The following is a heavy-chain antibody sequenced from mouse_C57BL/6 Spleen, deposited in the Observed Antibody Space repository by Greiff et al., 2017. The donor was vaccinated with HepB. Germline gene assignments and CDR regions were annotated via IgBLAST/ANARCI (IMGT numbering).Heavy chain of an antibody. CDR2: IYPGGGYT. V-gene: IGHV1-63*01. CDR1: GYTFTNYW. CDR3: ARRAYYSNYVWYFDV. D-gene: IGHD2-5*01. J-gene: IGHJ1*03. Sequence: QVQLQQSGAELVRPGTSVKMSCKASGYTFTNYWIGWAKQRPGHGLEWIGDIYPGGGYTNYNEKFKGKATLTADKSSSTAYMQFSSLTSEDSDIYYCARRAYYSNYVWYFDVWGTGTTVTVSS.